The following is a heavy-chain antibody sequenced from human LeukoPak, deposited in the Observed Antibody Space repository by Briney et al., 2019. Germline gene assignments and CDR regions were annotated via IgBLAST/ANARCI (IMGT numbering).Heavy chain of an antibody. Sequence: PGGSLRLSCAASGFDFSIYGMNWVRQAPGKGLEWVSSINSRGNYIYYSDSLKGRFTISRDNARSSLYLQMSSLRAEDTAVYYCAKDLHHPSPKNYDFWSGPLDYWGQGTLVTVSS. CDR2: INSRGNYI. CDR1: GFDFSIYG. D-gene: IGHD3-3*01. J-gene: IGHJ4*02. V-gene: IGHV3-21*01. CDR3: AKDLHHPSPKNYDFWSGPLDY.